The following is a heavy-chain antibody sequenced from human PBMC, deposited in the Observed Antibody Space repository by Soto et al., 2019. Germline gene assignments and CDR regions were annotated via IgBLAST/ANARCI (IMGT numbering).Heavy chain of an antibody. Sequence: PSETLSLTCAVYGGSFSGYYWSWVRQPPGKGLEWIGEINHSGSTNYNPSLKSRVTISVDTSKNQFSLKLSSVTAADTAAYYCARYSYGYGYYYYYGMDVWGQGTTVTVSS. V-gene: IGHV4-34*01. CDR2: INHSGST. J-gene: IGHJ6*02. D-gene: IGHD5-18*01. CDR1: GGSFSGYY. CDR3: ARYSYGYGYYYYYGMDV.